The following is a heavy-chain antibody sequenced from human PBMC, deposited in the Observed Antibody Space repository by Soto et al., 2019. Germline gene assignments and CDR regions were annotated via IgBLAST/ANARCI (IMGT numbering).Heavy chain of an antibody. J-gene: IGHJ4*02. CDR2: VSHSGST. CDR3: AREEPASRHHDY. Sequence: QVQLQQWGAGLLKPSETLSLTCAVYGGSFSDYYWSWIRQTPEKGLEWIGEVSHSGSTTYNPSLKHRVTIAIVTSKNQFSPTLHSVTAADTAMYFCAREEPASRHHDYWGQGNLVTVSS. CDR1: GGSFSDYY. D-gene: IGHD1-26*01. V-gene: IGHV4-34*02.